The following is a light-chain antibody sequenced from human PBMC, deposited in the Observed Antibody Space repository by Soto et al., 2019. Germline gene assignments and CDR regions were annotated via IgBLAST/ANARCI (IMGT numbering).Light chain of an antibody. CDR1: QSLPSTS. CDR2: GPS. CDR3: QHYGNSPPVT. J-gene: IGKJ2*01. Sequence: DIVLTQSPGTLSLSPGQRATLSCRASQSLPSTSLAWYQQKPGQAPRLLIFGPSKRATGIPDRFSVSGSGTDFTLTISRLEPEDVAVYYCQHYGNSPPVTFSQGTKLELK. V-gene: IGKV3-20*01.